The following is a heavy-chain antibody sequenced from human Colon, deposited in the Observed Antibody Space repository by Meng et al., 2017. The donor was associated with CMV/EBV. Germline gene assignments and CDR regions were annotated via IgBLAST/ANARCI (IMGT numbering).Heavy chain of an antibody. D-gene: IGHD3-9*01. Sequence: ASSKVSCKASGYTFTGYYMHWVRQAPGQGLEWMGWINPNSGGTNYAQKFQGRVTMTRDTSISTAYMELSRLRSDDTAVYYCARDHSAYDTLTGYYKVYFDYWGQGTLVTVSS. CDR1: GYTFTGYY. V-gene: IGHV1-2*02. CDR3: ARDHSAYDTLTGYYKVYFDY. J-gene: IGHJ4*02. CDR2: INPNSGGT.